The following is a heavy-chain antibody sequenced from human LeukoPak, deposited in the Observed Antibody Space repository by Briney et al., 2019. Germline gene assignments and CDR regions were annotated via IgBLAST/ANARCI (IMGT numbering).Heavy chain of an antibody. Sequence: GGSLRLSCAASGFTFSGYWMSWVRQAPGKGLEWVANIKQDGSEKYYADSVKGRFTISRDNAKSSLFLQMNSLRVEDTAVYYCARDDYQLGSYYYGMDVWGQGTTVTVS. CDR3: ARDDYQLGSYYYGMDV. CDR2: IKQDGSEK. V-gene: IGHV3-7*01. D-gene: IGHD2-2*01. CDR1: GFTFSGYW. J-gene: IGHJ6*02.